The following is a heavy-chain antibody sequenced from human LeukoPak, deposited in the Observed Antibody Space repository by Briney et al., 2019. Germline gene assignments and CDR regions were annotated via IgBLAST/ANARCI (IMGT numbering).Heavy chain of an antibody. J-gene: IGHJ3*02. CDR1: GFTFRTYA. V-gene: IGHV3-64D*09. D-gene: IGHD3-22*01. Sequence: GGSLRLSCSASGFTFRTYAMHWVRQAPGKGLECVSTISSNGGRTYYADSVKGRFTISRDNSKDTLYLQMSSLRADDASVYYCVKDKYYDNSAYRSGAFDIWGQGTMVTVSS. CDR2: ISSNGGRT. CDR3: VKDKYYDNSAYRSGAFDI.